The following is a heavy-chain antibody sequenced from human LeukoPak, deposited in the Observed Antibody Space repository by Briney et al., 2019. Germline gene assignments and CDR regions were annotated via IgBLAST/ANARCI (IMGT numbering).Heavy chain of an antibody. CDR3: ARDQSRIDSSYDY. CDR2: IKQDGSEK. CDR1: GFTFSSYW. Sequence: HAGGSLRLSCAASGFTFSSYWMHWVRQAPGKGLEWVANIKQDGSEKYYVDSVKGRFTISRDNAKNSLYLQMNSLRAEDTAVYYCARDQSRIDSSYDYWGQGTLVTVSS. J-gene: IGHJ4*02. D-gene: IGHD3-22*01. V-gene: IGHV3-7*01.